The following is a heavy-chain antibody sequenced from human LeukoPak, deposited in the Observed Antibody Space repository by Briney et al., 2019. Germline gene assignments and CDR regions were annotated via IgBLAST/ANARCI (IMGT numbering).Heavy chain of an antibody. D-gene: IGHD1-26*01. CDR1: GITFSSYA. CDR3: ARDNIGGYFDY. J-gene: IGHJ4*02. Sequence: GGSLRLSCAASGITFSSYAVNWVRQAPGKGLEWVSAVSGTGVNMYYTDSVKGRFTISRDNAKNSLYLQMNSLRAEDTAVYYCARDNIGGYFDYWGQGTLVTVSS. CDR2: VSGTGVNM. V-gene: IGHV3-21*01.